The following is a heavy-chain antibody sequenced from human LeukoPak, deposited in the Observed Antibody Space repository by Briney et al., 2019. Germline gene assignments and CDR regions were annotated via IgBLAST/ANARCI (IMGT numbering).Heavy chain of an antibody. Sequence: GGSLRLSCAASGFTVSSSYMSWVRQAPGKGLEWVSLIYSGGDPYYADSVKGRFTISRDNAKNTLYLQMNSLRAEDTAVYYCAREYYYYDSSPFDIWGQGTMVTVSS. CDR1: GFTVSSSY. V-gene: IGHV3-53*01. D-gene: IGHD3-22*01. J-gene: IGHJ3*02. CDR3: AREYYYYDSSPFDI. CDR2: IYSGGDP.